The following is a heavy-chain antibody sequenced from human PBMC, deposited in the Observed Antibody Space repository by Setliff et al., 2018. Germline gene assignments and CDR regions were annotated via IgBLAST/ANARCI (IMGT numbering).Heavy chain of an antibody. Sequence: ASVKVSYKASGYTFTGYYMHWVRQAPGQGLEWMGWINPNSGGTNYAQKFQGWVTMTRDTSISTAYMELSRLRSDDTAVYYCARGRDFWSGYLVYWGQGTLVTVSS. V-gene: IGHV1-2*04. CDR3: ARGRDFWSGYLVY. CDR2: INPNSGGT. CDR1: GYTFTGYY. D-gene: IGHD3-3*01. J-gene: IGHJ4*02.